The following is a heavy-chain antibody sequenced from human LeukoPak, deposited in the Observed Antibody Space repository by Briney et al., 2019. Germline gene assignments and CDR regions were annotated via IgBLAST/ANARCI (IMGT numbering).Heavy chain of an antibody. D-gene: IGHD3-10*01. V-gene: IGHV3-30*18. CDR1: GFTFSSYG. Sequence: GGSLRLSCAASGFTFSSYGMHWVRQAPGKGLEWVAVISYDGSNKYYADSVKGRLTISRDNSKNTLYLQMNSLRAEDTAVYYCAKDPGLLWFGEYAFDIWGQGTMVTVSS. CDR2: ISYDGSNK. CDR3: AKDPGLLWFGEYAFDI. J-gene: IGHJ3*02.